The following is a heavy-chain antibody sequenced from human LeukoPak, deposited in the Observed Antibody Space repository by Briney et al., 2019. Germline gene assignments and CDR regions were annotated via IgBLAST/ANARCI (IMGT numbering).Heavy chain of an antibody. V-gene: IGHV3-48*01. CDR1: GFTFSSYS. CDR3: ARGIAAADRGAFDI. D-gene: IGHD6-13*01. CDR2: ISSSSSTI. J-gene: IGHJ3*02. Sequence: PGGSLRLSCAASGFTFSSYSMNWVRQAPGKGLEWVSYISSSSSTIYYADSVKGRFTISRDNAKNSLYLQMNSLRAEDTAVYYCARGIAAADRGAFDIWGQGTMVTVFS.